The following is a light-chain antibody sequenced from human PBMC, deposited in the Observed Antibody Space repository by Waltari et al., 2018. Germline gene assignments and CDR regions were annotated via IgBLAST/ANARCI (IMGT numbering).Light chain of an antibody. CDR1: SSNIGVNP. CDR3: AAWDDSLNGNL. V-gene: IGLV1-44*01. J-gene: IGLJ6*01. CDR2: SDD. Sequence: QSVLTQPPSASGTPGQRVTISCSGSSSNIGVNPVNWYQQLPGTAPKLLIYSDDQRPSGAPDRFSGSKSDTSASLAISGLQSEDEADYYCAAWDDSLNGNLFGSATKVTVL.